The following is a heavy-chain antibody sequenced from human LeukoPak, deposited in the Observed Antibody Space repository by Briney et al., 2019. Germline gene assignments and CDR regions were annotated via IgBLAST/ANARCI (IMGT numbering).Heavy chain of an antibody. CDR3: AKGVYYDSSGYHGYFDY. V-gene: IGHV3-33*06. D-gene: IGHD3-22*01. Sequence: GRSLRLSCAASGFTFSSYGMHWGRQAPGKGLEWVAVIWYDGSNKYYADSVKGRFTISRDNSKNTLYLQMNSLRAEDTAVYYCAKGVYYDSSGYHGYFDYRGQGTLVTVSS. J-gene: IGHJ4*02. CDR1: GFTFSSYG. CDR2: IWYDGSNK.